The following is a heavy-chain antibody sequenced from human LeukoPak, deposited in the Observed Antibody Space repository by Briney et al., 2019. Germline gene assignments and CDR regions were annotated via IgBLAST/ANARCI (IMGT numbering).Heavy chain of an antibody. V-gene: IGHV4-59*11. CDR2: ISYIGST. CDR3: ARAQTGPFDY. J-gene: IGHJ4*02. Sequence: SETLSLTCTVSDDSFSSHYWTWIRQPPGKGLEWIGYISYIGSTNYNPSLKSRVTMSVDTSKNQFSLKLSSVTAADTAVYYCARAQTGPFDYWGQGTLVTVSS. CDR1: DDSFSSHY.